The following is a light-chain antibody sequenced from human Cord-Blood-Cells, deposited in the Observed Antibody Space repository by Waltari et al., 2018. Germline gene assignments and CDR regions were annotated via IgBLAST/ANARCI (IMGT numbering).Light chain of an antibody. CDR1: QSVLYSSNNKNY. CDR2: WAS. CDR3: QQYYSTPIT. Sequence: DIVMTQSPDSLAVSLGARATINCKSSQSVLYSSNNKNYLAWYRQKPGQPPKLLIYWASTRESGVPERFSGSGSGTVFTLTISSLQAEGGAVYYCQQYYSTPITFGQGTRREIK. V-gene: IGKV4-1*01. J-gene: IGKJ5*01.